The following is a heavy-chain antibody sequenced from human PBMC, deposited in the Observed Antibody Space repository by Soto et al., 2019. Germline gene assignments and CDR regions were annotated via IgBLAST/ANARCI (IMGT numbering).Heavy chain of an antibody. V-gene: IGHV1-24*01. CDR3: ATVAYCSSTSCPYFDY. Sequence: ASVKVSCKVSGYTLTELSMHWVRQAPGKGLEWMGGFDPEDGETIYAQKFQGRVTMTEDTSTDTAYMELSSLRSEDTAVYYCATVAYCSSTSCPYFDYWGQGTLVTVSS. CDR2: FDPEDGET. D-gene: IGHD2-2*01. J-gene: IGHJ4*02. CDR1: GYTLTELS.